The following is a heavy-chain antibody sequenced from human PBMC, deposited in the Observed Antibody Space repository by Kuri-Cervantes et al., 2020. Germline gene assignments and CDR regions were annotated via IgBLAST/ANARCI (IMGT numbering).Heavy chain of an antibody. J-gene: IGHJ3*01. CDR1: GFTFSSYS. D-gene: IGHD3-16*01. Sequence: GGSLRLSCAASGFTFSSYSMNWVRQAPGKGLECLAVISYDGSNKFYADSVRGRFAISRDNSKNTLYLQMNSLRDDDTSIYYCVRLGNAFDLWGQGTKVTVSS. V-gene: IGHV3-30*03. CDR3: VRLGNAFDL. CDR2: ISYDGSNK.